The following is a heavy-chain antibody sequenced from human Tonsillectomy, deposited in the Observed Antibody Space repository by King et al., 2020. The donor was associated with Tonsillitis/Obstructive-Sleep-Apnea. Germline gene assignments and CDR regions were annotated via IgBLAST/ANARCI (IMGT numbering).Heavy chain of an antibody. J-gene: IGHJ4*02. Sequence: QLVQSGAEVKKPGASVKVSCKASGYTFTSYCMHWVRQAPGQGLEWMGIINPSDVSTSYAPKYQGRVTMTRDKSTRTVYMDLSSLRSQDTAVYYCARDNVVVVATQSFGYWGQGTLVTVSS. D-gene: IGHD2-15*01. CDR2: INPSDVST. CDR1: GYTFTSYC. CDR3: ARDNVVVVATQSFGY. V-gene: IGHV1-46*01.